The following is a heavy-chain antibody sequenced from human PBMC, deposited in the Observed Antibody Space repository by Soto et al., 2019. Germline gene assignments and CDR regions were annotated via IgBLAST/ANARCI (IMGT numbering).Heavy chain of an antibody. V-gene: IGHV3-13*01. Sequence: GGSLRLSCAASGFTFSSYDMHWVRQATGKGLEWVSAIGTAGDTYYPGSVKGRFTISRENAKNSLYLQMNNPRAGDTAVYYCARAGTIYYDSSAYRSDAFDIWGQGTMVTV. J-gene: IGHJ3*02. CDR2: IGTAGDT. CDR3: ARAGTIYYDSSAYRSDAFDI. D-gene: IGHD3-22*01. CDR1: GFTFSSYD.